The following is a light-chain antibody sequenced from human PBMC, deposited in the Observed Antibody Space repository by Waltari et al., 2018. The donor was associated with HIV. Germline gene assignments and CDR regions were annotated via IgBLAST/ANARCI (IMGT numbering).Light chain of an antibody. Sequence: QSALTQPASVSGSPGQSITISCTGTSSDVGSYNFVSWYQQHPGNAPKLIIYEGDKMPSGVSNRLSRYKYGSTASRTISVRQAEDEADYYCCSYAGSSTYVVFGGGTQLTVL. V-gene: IGLV2-23*01. CDR3: CSYAGSSTYVV. CDR1: SSDVGSYNF. CDR2: EGD. J-gene: IGLJ2*01.